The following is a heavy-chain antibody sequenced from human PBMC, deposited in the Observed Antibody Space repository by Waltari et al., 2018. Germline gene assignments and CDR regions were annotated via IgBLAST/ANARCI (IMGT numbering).Heavy chain of an antibody. CDR2: IYHSGST. V-gene: IGHV4-30-2*01. Sequence: QLQLQESVSGLVKPSQTLSLTCAVSGVSISSGGYSWSWIRQPPGKGLEWIGYIYHSGSTSYNPSLKSRVTISVDRSKNQFSLKLSSVTAADTAVYYCARKDDYFDYWGQGTLVTVSS. J-gene: IGHJ4*02. CDR1: GVSISSGGYS. CDR3: ARKDDYFDY.